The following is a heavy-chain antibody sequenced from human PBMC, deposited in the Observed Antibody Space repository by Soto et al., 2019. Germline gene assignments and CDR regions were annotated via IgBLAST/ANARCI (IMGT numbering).Heavy chain of an antibody. CDR2: ISNDGSST. Sequence: EVQLVESGGGLVQPVGSLRLSCVASGVTFSSYWMHWVRQAPGKGLVWVSSISNDGSSTSYADPVKGRFTISRDNAKNTLYLQMNSLRAEDTAVYYCARLPNKSPQNWGQGTLVIVSP. CDR1: GVTFSSYW. V-gene: IGHV3-74*01. CDR3: ARLPNKSPQN. J-gene: IGHJ1*01.